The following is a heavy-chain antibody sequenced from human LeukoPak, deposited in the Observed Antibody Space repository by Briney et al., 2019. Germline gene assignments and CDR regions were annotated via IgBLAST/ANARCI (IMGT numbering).Heavy chain of an antibody. Sequence: ASVKVSCKASGYTFTSYYMHCVRQAPGQGLEWMGIINPSGGSTSYIQKFQGRATMTRDTSTSTVNMELSSLRSEDTAVYYCARDLPIFYDSSGPLDYWGQGTLVTVSS. CDR3: ARDLPIFYDSSGPLDY. V-gene: IGHV1-46*01. J-gene: IGHJ4*02. CDR2: INPSGGST. CDR1: GYTFTSYY. D-gene: IGHD3-22*01.